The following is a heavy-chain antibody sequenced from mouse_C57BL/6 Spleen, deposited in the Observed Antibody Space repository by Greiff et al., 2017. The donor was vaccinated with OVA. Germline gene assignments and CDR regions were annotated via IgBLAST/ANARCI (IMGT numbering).Heavy chain of an antibody. Sequence: QVQLQQPGAELVMPGASVKLSCKASGYTFTSYWMHWVKQRPGQGLEWIGEIDPSDSYTNYNQKFKGKSTLTVDKSSSTAYMQLSSLTSEDSAVYYCARRYYGSSYGYYAMDYWGQGTSVTVSS. CDR3: ARRYYGSSYGYYAMDY. CDR1: GYTFTSYW. CDR2: IDPSDSYT. J-gene: IGHJ4*01. D-gene: IGHD1-1*01. V-gene: IGHV1-69*01.